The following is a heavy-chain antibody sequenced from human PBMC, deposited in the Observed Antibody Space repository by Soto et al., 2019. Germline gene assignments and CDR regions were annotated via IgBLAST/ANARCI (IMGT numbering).Heavy chain of an antibody. CDR3: ARDGYDYGGNYYYYGMDV. Sequence: QVQLQESGPGLVKPSETLSLTCTVSGGSISNYYWSWIRQPPGKGLEWIGYISYSVSTNYKPSLKNRITISVDTSKKQFSLRLRSVTAADTAVYYCARDGYDYGGNYYYYGMDVWGQGTTVTVSS. D-gene: IGHD4-17*01. J-gene: IGHJ6*02. CDR1: GGSISNYY. V-gene: IGHV4-59*01. CDR2: ISYSVST.